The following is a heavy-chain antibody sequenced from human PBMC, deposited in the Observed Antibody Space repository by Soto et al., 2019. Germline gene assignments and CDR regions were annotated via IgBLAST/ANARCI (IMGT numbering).Heavy chain of an antibody. CDR3: ARVKPYYSRSSRWLDP. J-gene: IGHJ5*02. D-gene: IGHD6-6*01. CDR1: GYTFTSYD. CDR2: MNPNSGNT. V-gene: IGHV1-8*01. Sequence: EDSVKVSCKASGYTFTSYDINWVRQATGQGLEWMGWMNPNSGNTGYAQKFQGRVTMTRNTSISTAYMELSSLRSEDTAVYYCARVKPYYSRSSRWLDPWGQGTLVTVYS.